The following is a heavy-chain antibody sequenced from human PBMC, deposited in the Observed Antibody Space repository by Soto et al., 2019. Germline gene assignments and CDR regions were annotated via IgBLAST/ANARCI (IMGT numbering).Heavy chain of an antibody. D-gene: IGHD2-2*01. CDR2: IYYSGST. J-gene: IGHJ6*03. CDR1: GGSISSSSYY. CDR3: ASIVVVPAAIFDGYYYYMDV. Sequence: PSETLSLTCTVSGGSISSSSYYWGWIRQPPGKGLEWIGSIYYSGSTYYNPSLKSRVTISVDTSKNQFSLKLSSVTAADTAVYYCASIVVVPAAIFDGYYYYMDVWGKGTTVTVS. V-gene: IGHV4-39*01.